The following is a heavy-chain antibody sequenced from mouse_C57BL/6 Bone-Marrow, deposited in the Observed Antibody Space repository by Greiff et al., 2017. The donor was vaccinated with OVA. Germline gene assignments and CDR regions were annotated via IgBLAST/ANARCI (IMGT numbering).Heavy chain of an antibody. CDR3: TRWPTTVVATPFAY. J-gene: IGHJ3*01. CDR2: IDPETGGT. D-gene: IGHD1-1*01. Sequence: QVQLQQSGAELVRPGASVTLSCKASGYTFTDYEMHWVKQTPVHGLEWIGAIDPETGGTAYNQKFKGKAILTADKSSSTAYMELRSLTSEDSAVYYCTRWPTTVVATPFAYWGQGTLVTVSA. CDR1: GYTFTDYE. V-gene: IGHV1-15*01.